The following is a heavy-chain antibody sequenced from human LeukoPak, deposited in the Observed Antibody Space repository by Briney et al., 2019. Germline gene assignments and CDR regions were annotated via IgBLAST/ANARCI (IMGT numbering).Heavy chain of an antibody. CDR3: SRRFDC. CDR2: IYTGGST. J-gene: IGHJ4*02. Sequence: GSLRLSCVASGFSVSNYYMSWVRQAPGKGLEWVSVIYTGGSTHYVDSVKGRFTISRDNAKNSLDLQMNRLRDEDTAVYYCSRRFDCWGQGTLVTVSS. CDR1: GFSVSNYY. V-gene: IGHV3-53*01.